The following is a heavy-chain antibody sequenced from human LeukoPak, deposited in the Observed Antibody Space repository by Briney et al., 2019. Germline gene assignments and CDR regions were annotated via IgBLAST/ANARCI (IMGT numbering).Heavy chain of an antibody. CDR2: INGRGSVT. D-gene: IGHD3-10*01. V-gene: IGHV3-23*01. J-gene: IGHJ4*01. Sequence: GGSLRLSCAASGFPFGSSAMTWVRQAPGKGLEWVSFINGRGSVTYYGGSVKGRFTISRDNSKNTVSLQMNSLRAEDTAIYYCAKDFHISYWGQGTLVTVSS. CDR1: GFPFGSSA. CDR3: AKDFHISY.